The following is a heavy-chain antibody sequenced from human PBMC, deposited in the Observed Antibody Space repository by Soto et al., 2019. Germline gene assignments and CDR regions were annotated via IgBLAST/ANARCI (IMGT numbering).Heavy chain of an antibody. J-gene: IGHJ4*02. CDR1: GYTFTSYY. CDR3: ARDWGPNYYDSSGYYYVQYYFDY. CDR2: INPSGGST. Sequence: GASGKVSCKASGYTFTSYYMHWVRQAPGQGLEWMGIINPSGGSTSYAQKFQGRVTMTRDTSTSTVYMELSSLRSEDTAAYYCARDWGPNYYDSSGYYYVQYYFDYWGQGTLVTVSS. V-gene: IGHV1-46*01. D-gene: IGHD3-22*01.